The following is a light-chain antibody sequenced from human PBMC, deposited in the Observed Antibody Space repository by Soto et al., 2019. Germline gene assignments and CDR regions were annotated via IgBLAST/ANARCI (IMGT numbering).Light chain of an antibody. CDR3: QQYYSLPWT. V-gene: IGKV4-1*01. J-gene: IGKJ1*01. CDR2: WAS. Sequence: DIVMSQSPDSLAVSLGERATINCKSSQSILYSSNNKNYLAWYQQKPGQPPRLLIYWASTRESGVPDRFSGSGSGTDFTLSISSLHAEDVAVYFCQQYYSLPWTFGQGTKVEVE. CDR1: QSILYSSNNKNY.